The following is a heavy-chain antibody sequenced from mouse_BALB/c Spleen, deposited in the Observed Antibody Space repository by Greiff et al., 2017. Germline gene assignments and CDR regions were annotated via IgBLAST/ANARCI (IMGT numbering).Heavy chain of an antibody. CDR3: TTTVVAYAMDY. J-gene: IGHJ4*01. D-gene: IGHD1-1*01. V-gene: IGHV1-69*02. CDR1: GYTFTSYW. CDR2: IYPSDSYT. Sequence: QVQLQQPGAELVRPGASVKLSCKASGYTFTSYWINWVKQRPGQGLEWIGNIYPSDSYTNYNQKFKDKATLTVDKSSSTAYMQLSSPTSEDSAVYYCTTTVVAYAMDYWGQGTSVTVSS.